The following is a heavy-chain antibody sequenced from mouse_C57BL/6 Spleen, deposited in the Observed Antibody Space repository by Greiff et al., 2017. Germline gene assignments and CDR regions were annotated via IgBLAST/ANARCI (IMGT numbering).Heavy chain of an antibody. CDR3: SRTFAY. V-gene: IGHV1-69*01. CDR1: GYTFTSYW. J-gene: IGHJ3*01. CDR2: IDPSDSYT. Sequence: QVQLQQPGAELVMPGASVKLSCKASGYTFTSYWMHWVQQRPGQGLEWIGEIDPSDSYTNYNQKFKGKSTLTVDKSSSTAYMQLSSLTSEDSAVYYCSRTFAYWGQGTLVTVSA.